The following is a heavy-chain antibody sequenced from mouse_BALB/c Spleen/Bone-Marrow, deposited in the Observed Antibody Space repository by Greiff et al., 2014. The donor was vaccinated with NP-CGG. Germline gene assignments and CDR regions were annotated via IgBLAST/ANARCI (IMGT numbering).Heavy chain of an antibody. CDR3: ARGSFAY. CDR2: INPNIGGT. J-gene: IGHJ3*01. V-gene: IGHV1-22*01. Sequence: VQLQQSGPELVKPGASVKISCKTSGYTFTEYTIHWVKQSHGKSLEWIGNINPNIGGTTYNQKFKGKDTLTVDMSSNTSYMDPRSTATEYSAVYYYARGSFAYWGQGTLVTVSA. CDR1: GYTFTEYT.